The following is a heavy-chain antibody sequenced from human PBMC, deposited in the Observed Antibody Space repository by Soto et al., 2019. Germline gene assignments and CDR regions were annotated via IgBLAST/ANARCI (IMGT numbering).Heavy chain of an antibody. J-gene: IGHJ5*02. Sequence: GGSLRLSCAASGFTFSNAWMNWVRQAPGKGLEWVGRIKSKTDGGTIDYAAPVKGRFTISRHDSKNVLYLQMNSLKTEDTALYYCSTGEVTVFGVLPNHWGQGTLVTVSS. CDR2: IKSKTDGGTI. V-gene: IGHV3-15*01. D-gene: IGHD3-3*01. CDR1: GFTFSNAW. CDR3: STGEVTVFGVLPNH.